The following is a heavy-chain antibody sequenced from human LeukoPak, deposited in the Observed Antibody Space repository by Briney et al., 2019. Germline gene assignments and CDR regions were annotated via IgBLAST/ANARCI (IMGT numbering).Heavy chain of an antibody. CDR2: IRSKAYGGTT. CDR3: RAYYYYYGMDV. J-gene: IGHJ6*04. Sequence: GGSLRLSCTASGFTFGDYAMSWVRQAPGKGLEWVGFIRSKAYGGTTEYAASVKGRFTISRDDSKSIAYLQMNSPKTEDTAVYYCRAYYYYYGMDVWGKGTTVTVSS. CDR1: GFTFGDYA. V-gene: IGHV3-49*04.